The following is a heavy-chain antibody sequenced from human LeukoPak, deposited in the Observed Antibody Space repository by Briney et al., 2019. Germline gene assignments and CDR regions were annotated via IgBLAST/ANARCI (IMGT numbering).Heavy chain of an antibody. CDR2: IRYDGSNK. CDR3: AKAAGSPYDFWNGYIFPFDY. D-gene: IGHD3-3*01. J-gene: IGHJ4*02. Sequence: GGSLRLSCAASGFTFSSYGMHWVRQAPGKGLEWVAFIRYDGSNKYYADSVKGRFTISRDNSKNTLYLQMNSLRAEDTAVYYCAKAAGSPYDFWNGYIFPFDYWGQGTLVTVSS. CDR1: GFTFSSYG. V-gene: IGHV3-30*02.